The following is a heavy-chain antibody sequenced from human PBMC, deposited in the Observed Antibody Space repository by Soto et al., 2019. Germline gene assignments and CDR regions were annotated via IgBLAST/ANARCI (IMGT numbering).Heavy chain of an antibody. CDR1: GFTFGHYS. J-gene: IGHJ6*02. V-gene: IGHV3-48*02. CDR2: ISSDNRTI. CDR3: AREGWPLLQSGMDV. Sequence: EVQLVESGGGLIQRGGSLRLSCAASGFTFGHYSMNWVRQAPGKGPEWVSYISSDNRTINYADSVKGRFIITRDNAKKSLYLQMPSLRYEDAAVYYCAREGWPLLQSGMDVWGQGTTVTVSS. D-gene: IGHD2-15*01.